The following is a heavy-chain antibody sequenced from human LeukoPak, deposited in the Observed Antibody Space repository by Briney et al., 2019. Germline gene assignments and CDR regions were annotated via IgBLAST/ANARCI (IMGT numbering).Heavy chain of an antibody. CDR1: GYTFTSYD. D-gene: IGHD5-24*01. V-gene: IGHV1-8*03. Sequence: ASVKVSCKASGYTFTSYDINWVRQATGQGLEWMGWMNPNSGNTGYAQKFQGRVTITRNTSISTAYMELSSLRSEDTAVYYCARGEKWRWLTGVYYYYYMDVWGKGTTVTVSS. J-gene: IGHJ6*03. CDR2: MNPNSGNT. CDR3: ARGEKWRWLTGVYYYYYMDV.